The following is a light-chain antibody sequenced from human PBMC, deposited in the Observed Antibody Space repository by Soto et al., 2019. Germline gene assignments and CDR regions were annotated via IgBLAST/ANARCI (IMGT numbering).Light chain of an antibody. CDR1: SSDVGGYNY. V-gene: IGLV2-14*01. CDR3: CSYTSSSTLVV. Sequence: QSALTQPASVSGSPGQSITISCTGTSSDVGGYNYVSWYQQHPGKAPKLMIYDVSNRPSGVSNRFSGSKSGNTASLTISGLQAEDEADYYCCSYTSSSTLVVFGGGTKLTV. CDR2: DVS. J-gene: IGLJ2*01.